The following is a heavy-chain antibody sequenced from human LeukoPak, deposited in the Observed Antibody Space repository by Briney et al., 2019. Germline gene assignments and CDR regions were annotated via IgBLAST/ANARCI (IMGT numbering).Heavy chain of an antibody. CDR2: ISSSGTGK. CDR1: GFTFSDYY. Sequence: TGGSLRLSCAASGFTFSDYYMGWIRQAPGKGLEWVSYISSSGTGKYYADSVKGRFTISRDNAKSSLYLQMNSLRVEDTALYYCARAMWDAFDIWGQGTMVTVSS. D-gene: IGHD2-2*01. J-gene: IGHJ3*02. CDR3: ARAMWDAFDI. V-gene: IGHV3-11*01.